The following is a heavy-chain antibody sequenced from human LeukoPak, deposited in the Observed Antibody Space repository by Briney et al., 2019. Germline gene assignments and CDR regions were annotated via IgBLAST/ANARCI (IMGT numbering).Heavy chain of an antibody. CDR2: MNPNSGNT. V-gene: IGHV1-8*01. J-gene: IGHJ6*02. CDR3: ARGSRGITMVRGVILYYYYGMDI. CDR1: GCTFTSYD. Sequence: AASVKVSCKASGCTFTSYDINWVRQATGQGLEWMGWMNPNSGNTGYAQKFQGRVTMTRNTSISTAYMELSSLRSEDTAVYYCARGSRGITMVRGVILYYYYGMDIWGQGTTVTVSS. D-gene: IGHD3-10*01.